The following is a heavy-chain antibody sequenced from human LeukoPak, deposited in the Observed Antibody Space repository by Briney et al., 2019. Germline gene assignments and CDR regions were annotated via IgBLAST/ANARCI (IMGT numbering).Heavy chain of an antibody. CDR1: DGPISSGSYY. CDR2: IYTSGST. D-gene: IGHD3-22*01. CDR3: ARVTTGGYHNY. V-gene: IGHV4-61*02. Sequence: SETLSLTCTVSDGPISSGSYYWSWIRQPAGKGLEWIGRIYTSGSTNYNPSLKSRVTISLDTSENHFSLKLSSVTAADTAVYYCARVTTGGYHNYWGQGTLVTVSS. J-gene: IGHJ4*02.